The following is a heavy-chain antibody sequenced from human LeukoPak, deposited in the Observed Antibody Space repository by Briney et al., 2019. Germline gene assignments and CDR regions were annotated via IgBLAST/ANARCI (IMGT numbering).Heavy chain of an antibody. CDR2: MSPNSGDT. J-gene: IGHJ6*02. V-gene: IGHV1-8*01. Sequence: ASVKVSCKASGYTFTSYDINWVRQATGQGLEWMGWMSPNSGDTGYAQKFQGRVTMTRNTSISTAYLGLSSLRSEDTAMYYCARGTEWLGEYYYGMDVWGQGTTVTVSS. CDR1: GYTFTSYD. D-gene: IGHD5-12*01. CDR3: ARGTEWLGEYYYGMDV.